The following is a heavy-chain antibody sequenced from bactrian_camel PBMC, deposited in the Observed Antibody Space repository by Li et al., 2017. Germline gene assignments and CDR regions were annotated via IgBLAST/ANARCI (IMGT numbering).Heavy chain of an antibody. Sequence: DVQLVESGGDLVQPGGSLRLSCAASGFTFFSTDMTWVRQAPGKGLEWVSTIRSDGGGTYYADSVKGRFTISKDNAKNTLYLQMNSLKPEDTAMYYCAILAPTGQADENNYWGQGTQVTVS. CDR1: GFTFFSTD. V-gene: IGHV3S40*01. CDR2: IRSDGGGT. D-gene: IGHD3*01. CDR3: AILAPTGQADENNY. J-gene: IGHJ4*01.